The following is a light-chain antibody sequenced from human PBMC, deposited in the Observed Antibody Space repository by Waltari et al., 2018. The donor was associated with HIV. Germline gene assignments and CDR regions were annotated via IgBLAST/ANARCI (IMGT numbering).Light chain of an antibody. CDR1: QSVSNK. CDR3: QQYHQWPPRLP. Sequence: EIVMTQSPATLSVSPGERVNLSCRASQSVSNKLAWYQQKPGQAPRLLIYGASTRATGVPARFSGSGSGTEFTLTISSLQSEDVAVYYCQQYHQWPPRLPFGPGTKVEIK. CDR2: GAS. J-gene: IGKJ3*01. V-gene: IGKV3-15*01.